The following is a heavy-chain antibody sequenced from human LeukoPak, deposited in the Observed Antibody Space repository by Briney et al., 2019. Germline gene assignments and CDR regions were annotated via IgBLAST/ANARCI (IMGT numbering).Heavy chain of an antibody. CDR1: GGSISSYY. V-gene: IGHV4-59*01. D-gene: IGHD6-13*01. J-gene: IGHJ3*02. CDR2: IYYSGST. CDR3: ARDPAADDASDI. Sequence: SETLSLTCTVSGGSISSYYWSWIRQPPGKGLEWIGYIYYSGSTNYNPSLKSRVTISVDTSKNQFSLKLSSVTAADTAVYYCARDPAADDASDIWGQGTMVTVSS.